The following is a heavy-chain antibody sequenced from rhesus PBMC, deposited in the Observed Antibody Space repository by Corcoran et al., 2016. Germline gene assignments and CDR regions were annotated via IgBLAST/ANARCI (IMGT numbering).Heavy chain of an antibody. D-gene: IGHD2-2*01. CDR3: ARDRIYYYFDY. J-gene: IGHJ4*01. CDR2: IYGSSTST. V-gene: IGHV4S10*01. Sequence: QVQLQESGPGVVKPSETLSLTCAVSGGSISDRYRWSWIRQPPGKGLAWIGYIYGSSTSTNYNPSLKNRVTISKDTSKNQFSLKLSSVTAADTAVYYCARDRIYYYFDYWGQGVLVTVSS. CDR1: GGSISDRYR.